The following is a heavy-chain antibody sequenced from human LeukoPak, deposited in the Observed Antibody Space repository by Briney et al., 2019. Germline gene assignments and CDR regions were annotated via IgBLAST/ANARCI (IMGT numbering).Heavy chain of an antibody. Sequence: SETLSLTCTVSGGSISSYYWSWIRQPPGKGLEWIGYIYYSGSTNYNPSLKSRVTISVDTSKNQFSLKLSSVTAADTAVYYCARELSFGMRPFDYWGQGTLVTVSS. D-gene: IGHD3-10*01. J-gene: IGHJ4*02. V-gene: IGHV4-59*12. CDR2: IYYSGST. CDR1: GGSISSYY. CDR3: ARELSFGMRPFDY.